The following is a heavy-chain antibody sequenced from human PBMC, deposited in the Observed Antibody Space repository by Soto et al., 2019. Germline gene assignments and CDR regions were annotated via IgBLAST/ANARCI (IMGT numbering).Heavy chain of an antibody. D-gene: IGHD6-13*01. CDR3: AKDRYSSSWYFGYGDIWYYYYGMDV. CDR2: ISGSGGST. J-gene: IGHJ6*02. Sequence: GGSLRLSCAASGFTFSSYAMSWVRQAPGKGLEWVSAISGSGGSTYYADSVKGRFTISRDNSKNTLYLQMNSLRAEDTAVYYCAKDRYSSSWYFGYGDIWYYYYGMDVWGQGTTVTVSS. CDR1: GFTFSSYA. V-gene: IGHV3-23*01.